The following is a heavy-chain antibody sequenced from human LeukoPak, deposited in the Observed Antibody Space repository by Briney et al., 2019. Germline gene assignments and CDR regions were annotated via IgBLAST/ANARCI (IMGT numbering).Heavy chain of an antibody. J-gene: IGHJ4*02. CDR1: GFIFSSYA. V-gene: IGHV3-23*01. CDR3: AKSYYYGSGSYYNGAPFDY. Sequence: GGSLRLSCAASGFIFSSYAMSWVRQAPGKGLEWVSANSGRGGSTYYADSVKGRFPISRDNSKNTLYLQMNSLRAEDTAVYYCAKSYYYGSGSYYNGAPFDYWGQGTLVTVSS. CDR2: NSGRGGST. D-gene: IGHD3-10*01.